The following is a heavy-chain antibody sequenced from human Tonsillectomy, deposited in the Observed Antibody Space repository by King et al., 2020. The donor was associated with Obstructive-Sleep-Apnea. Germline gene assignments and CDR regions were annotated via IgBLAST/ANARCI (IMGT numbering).Heavy chain of an antibody. CDR1: GGSISSGVYS. V-gene: IGHV4-30-2*01. CDR3: ASQMTFGKFAVNGLFDP. D-gene: IGHD3-16*01. CDR2: IVQSGTT. J-gene: IGHJ5*02. Sequence: QLQESGSRLVKPSQTLSLTCAVSGGSISSGVYSWNWVRQTPGKGLEWMGNIVQSGTTHYTPSLKSRVTISLDKSKNHFSLRLNSVTAADTAVYYCASQMTFGKFAVNGLFDPWGQGILVTVSS.